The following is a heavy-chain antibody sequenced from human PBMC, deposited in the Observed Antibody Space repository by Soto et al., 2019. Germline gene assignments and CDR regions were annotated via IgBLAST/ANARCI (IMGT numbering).Heavy chain of an antibody. CDR2: IIPILGIA. V-gene: IGHV1-69*02. D-gene: IGHD2-2*01. Sequence: GASVKVSCKASGGTFSSYTISWVRQAPGQGLEWMGRIIPILGIANYAQKFQGRVTITADKSTSTAYMELSSLKSEDTAVYYCARYVLGYCSSTSCYFSSYYGMDVWGQGTTVTVSS. CDR3: ARYVLGYCSSTSCYFSSYYGMDV. J-gene: IGHJ6*02. CDR1: GGTFSSYT.